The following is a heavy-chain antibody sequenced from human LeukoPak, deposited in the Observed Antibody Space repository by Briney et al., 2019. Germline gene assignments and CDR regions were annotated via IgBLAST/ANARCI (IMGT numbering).Heavy chain of an antibody. V-gene: IGHV4-38-2*01. Sequence: SETLSLTCAVSGYSISSGYYWGWIRQPPGKWLEWIGSIYHSGSTYYNPSLKSRVTISVDTSKNQFSLKLSSVTAADTAVYYCASRSGFWFDPWGQGTLVTVSS. D-gene: IGHD1-26*01. CDR3: ASRSGFWFDP. J-gene: IGHJ5*02. CDR2: IYHSGST. CDR1: GYSISSGYY.